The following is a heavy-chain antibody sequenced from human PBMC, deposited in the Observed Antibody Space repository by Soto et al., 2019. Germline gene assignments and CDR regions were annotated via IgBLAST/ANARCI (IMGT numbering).Heavy chain of an antibody. D-gene: IGHD3-10*01. CDR1: GGTFSSYA. CDR2: IIPIFGTA. V-gene: IGHV1-69*06. J-gene: IGHJ6*02. CDR3: ARGRITMVRGEYYYYGMDV. Sequence: QVQLVQSGAEVKKPGSSVKVSCKASGGTFSSYAISWVRQAPGQGLEWMGGIIPIFGTANYAQKFQGRVTITADKSTSTAYMELSSLRSEDTAVYYCARGRITMVRGEYYYYGMDVWGQGTTVTGSS.